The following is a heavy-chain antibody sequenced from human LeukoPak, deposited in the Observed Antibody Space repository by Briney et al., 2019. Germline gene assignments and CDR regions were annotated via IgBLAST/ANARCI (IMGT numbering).Heavy chain of an antibody. CDR2: ISSNGGTT. Sequence: GGSLRLSCAASGFTFSSYAMSWVRQTPGKGLEYVSVISSNGGTTDYAHSVKGRFTISRDNSKNTLYLQMSSLRPEDTAVYYCVKSFSSSWYAGFDYWGQGTLVTVSS. J-gene: IGHJ4*02. CDR1: GFTFSSYA. CDR3: VKSFSSSWYAGFDY. V-gene: IGHV3-64D*06. D-gene: IGHD6-13*01.